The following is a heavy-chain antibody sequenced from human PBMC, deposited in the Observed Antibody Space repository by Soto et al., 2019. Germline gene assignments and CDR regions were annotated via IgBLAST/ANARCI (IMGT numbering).Heavy chain of an antibody. CDR2: INSDGSST. CDR1: GFTFSSYW. Sequence: GGSLRLSCAASGFTFSSYWMHWVRQAPGKGLVWVSRINSDGSSTSYADSVKGRFTISRDDSKNTAYLQLNSLKTEDTALYYCTRIFSDAFDIWGQGTMVTVSS. D-gene: IGHD3-9*01. CDR3: TRIFSDAFDI. V-gene: IGHV3-74*01. J-gene: IGHJ3*02.